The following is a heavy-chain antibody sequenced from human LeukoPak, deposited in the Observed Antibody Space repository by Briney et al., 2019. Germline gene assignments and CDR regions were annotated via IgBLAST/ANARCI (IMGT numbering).Heavy chain of an antibody. CDR2: IGQDGTET. CDR3: AIPSSYDGSRYYHAY. CDR1: GISFASYW. J-gene: IGHJ4*02. D-gene: IGHD3-22*01. V-gene: IGHV3-7*01. Sequence: GSLRLSCAASGISFASYWVTWVRQAPGKGLEWVANIGQDGTETVYVGSVKGRFTISRDNARKLLFLQMNSLWADDTAVYYCAIPSSYDGSRYYHAYWGQGTLVSVSS.